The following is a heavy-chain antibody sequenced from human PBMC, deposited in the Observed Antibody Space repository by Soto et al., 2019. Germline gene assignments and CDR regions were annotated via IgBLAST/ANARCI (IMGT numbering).Heavy chain of an antibody. CDR2: IDPSDSYT. CDR3: ARDDYGIYPY. CDR1: GYHFISYG. Sequence: PVESLNISCKVSGYHFISYGITWVRQMPGKGLEWMGTIDPSDSYTIYSPSFQGHVTMTRDTSISTVYMDLSGLGSDDTSLYFCARDDYGIYPYWGQGSLVTVSS. D-gene: IGHD1-26*01. J-gene: IGHJ4*02. V-gene: IGHV5-10-1*01.